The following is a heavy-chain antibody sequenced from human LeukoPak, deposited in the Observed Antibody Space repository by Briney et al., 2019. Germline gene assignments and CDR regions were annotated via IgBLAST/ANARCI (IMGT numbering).Heavy chain of an antibody. V-gene: IGHV4-59*01. Sequence: SETLSLTCTVSGASITSYYWSWIRQPPGKGLEWIGYIHHTGSTNYNPSLKSRVTMSVDTSKNQFSLGLTSVTAADTAVYYCTRDRWLDFWGQGTLVTVSS. CDR3: TRDRWLDF. CDR2: IHHTGST. CDR1: GASITSYY. J-gene: IGHJ5*01.